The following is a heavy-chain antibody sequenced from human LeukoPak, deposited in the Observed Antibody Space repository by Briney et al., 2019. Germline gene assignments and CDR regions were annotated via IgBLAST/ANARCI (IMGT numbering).Heavy chain of an antibody. CDR1: GYTFTSYG. V-gene: IGHV1-18*01. J-gene: IGHJ5*02. CDR2: ISAYNGNT. Sequence: ASAKVSCKASGYTFTSYGISWVRQAPGQGLEWMGWISAYNGNTNYAQKLQGRVTMTTDTSTSTAYMELRSLRSEDTAVYYCARDSGFWSALNWFDPWGQGTLVTVSS. CDR3: ARDSGFWSALNWFDP. D-gene: IGHD3-3*01.